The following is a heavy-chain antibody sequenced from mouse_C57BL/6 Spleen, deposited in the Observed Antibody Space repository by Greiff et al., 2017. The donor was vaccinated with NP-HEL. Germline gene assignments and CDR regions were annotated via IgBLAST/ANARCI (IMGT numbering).Heavy chain of an antibody. CDR3: VRQKANWYFDY. J-gene: IGHJ2*01. CDR1: GFSFNTYA. Sequence: EVQRVESGGGLVQPKGSLKLSCAASGFSFNTYAMNWVRQAPGKGLEWVARIRSKSNNYATYYADSVKDRFTISRDDSESMLYLQMNNLKTEDTAMYYCVRQKANWYFDYWGQGTTLTVSS. D-gene: IGHD4-1*01. V-gene: IGHV10-1*01. CDR2: IRSKSNNYAT.